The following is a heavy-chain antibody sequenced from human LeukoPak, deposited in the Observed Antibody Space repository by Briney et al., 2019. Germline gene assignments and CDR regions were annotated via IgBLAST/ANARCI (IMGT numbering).Heavy chain of an antibody. Sequence: RPGGSLRLSCAASGFTFSEYYMSWLRQAPGKGREWGSYISSSGSTIYYADSVKGRFTISTDNPNNSLYLQMNSLRAEDTAVYYCAREGPKFDYSEDYYYYYYMDVWGKGTTVTISS. CDR1: GFTFSEYY. J-gene: IGHJ6*03. CDR2: ISSSGSTI. V-gene: IGHV3-11*04. D-gene: IGHD4-11*01. CDR3: AREGPKFDYSEDYYYYYYMDV.